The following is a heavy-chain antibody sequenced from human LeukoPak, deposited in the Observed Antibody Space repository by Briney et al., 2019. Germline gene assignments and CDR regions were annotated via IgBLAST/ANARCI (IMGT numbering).Heavy chain of an antibody. V-gene: IGHV1-2*04. J-gene: IGHJ4*02. CDR3: ARDGFFYYYDSSGYSLSYFDY. CDR2: INPNSGGT. Sequence: ASVKVSCKASGYTFTGYYMHWVRQAPGQGLEWMGRINPNSGGTNYAQKFQGWVTMTRDTSISTAYMELSRLRSDDTAVYYCARDGFFYYYDSSGYSLSYFDYWGQGTLVTVSS. D-gene: IGHD3-22*01. CDR1: GYTFTGYY.